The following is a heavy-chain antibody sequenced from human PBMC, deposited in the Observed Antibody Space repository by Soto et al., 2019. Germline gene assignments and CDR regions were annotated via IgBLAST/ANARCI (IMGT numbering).Heavy chain of an antibody. CDR1: GGTFSSYA. V-gene: IGHV1-69*13. D-gene: IGHD3-3*01. CDR3: ARTNDFWSGYYPAQPRPYYYYYGMDV. J-gene: IGHJ6*02. CDR2: IIPIFGTA. Sequence: SVKVSCKASGGTFSSYAISWVRQAPGQGLEWMGGIIPIFGTANYAQKFQGRVTITADESTSTAYMELSSLRSEDTAVYYCARTNDFWSGYYPAQPRPYYYYYGMDVWGQETTVTVSS.